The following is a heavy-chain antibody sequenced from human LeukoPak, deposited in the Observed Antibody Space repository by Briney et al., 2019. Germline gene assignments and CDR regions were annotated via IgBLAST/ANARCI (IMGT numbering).Heavy chain of an antibody. CDR1: GYTFTGYY. Sequence: GASVKVSCKASGYTFTGYYMHWVRQAPGQGLEWMGWINPNSGGTNYAQKFQGRVTMTRDTSISTAYMELSRLRSDNTAVYYCAGIYSYGDNHFDYWGQGTLVTVSS. J-gene: IGHJ4*02. CDR3: AGIYSYGDNHFDY. V-gene: IGHV1-2*02. CDR2: INPNSGGT. D-gene: IGHD5-18*01.